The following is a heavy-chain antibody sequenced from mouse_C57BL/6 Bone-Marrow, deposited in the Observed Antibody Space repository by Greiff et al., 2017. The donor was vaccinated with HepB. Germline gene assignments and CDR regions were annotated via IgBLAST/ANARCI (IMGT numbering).Heavy chain of an antibody. CDR1: GFSLTSYG. CDR3: ARPGSSSLYYAMDY. CDR2: IWSGGST. V-gene: IGHV2-2*01. D-gene: IGHD1-1*01. Sequence: VQLVESGPGLVQPSQSLSITCTVSGFSLTSYGVHWVRQSPGKGLEWLGVIWSGGSTDYNAAFISRLSISKDNSKSQVFFKMNSLQADDTAIYYCARPGSSSLYYAMDYWGQGTSVTVSS. J-gene: IGHJ4*01.